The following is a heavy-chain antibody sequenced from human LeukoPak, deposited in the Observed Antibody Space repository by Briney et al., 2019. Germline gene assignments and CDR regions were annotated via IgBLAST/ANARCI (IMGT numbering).Heavy chain of an antibody. D-gene: IGHD3-3*01. V-gene: IGHV1-2*02. CDR1: GYTFTGYY. J-gene: IGHJ5*02. CDR2: INPNSGGT. CDR3: ARVATITIFGVVSSESWFDP. Sequence: ASVKVSCKASGYTFTGYYMHWVRQAPGQGLEWMGLINPNSGGTNYAQKFQGRVTMTRDTSISTAYMELSRLRSDDTAVYYCARVATITIFGVVSSESWFDPWGQGTLVTVSS.